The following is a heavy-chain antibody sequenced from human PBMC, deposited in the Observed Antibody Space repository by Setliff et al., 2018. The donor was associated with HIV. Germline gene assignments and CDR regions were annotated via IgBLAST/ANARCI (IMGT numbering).Heavy chain of an antibody. D-gene: IGHD3-3*01. V-gene: IGHV4-39*01. CDR1: GGSISSSSYY. Sequence: PSETLSLTCTVSGGSISSSSYYWGWIRQPPGKGLEWIGSIYYSGSTYANPSLKSRVTISVDTSKNRFSLKLNSVTAADTAVYYCARGLSITVFGVVRTGYYMGVWGKGTTVTVSS. CDR3: ARGLSITVFGVVRTGYYMGV. CDR2: IYYSGST. J-gene: IGHJ6*03.